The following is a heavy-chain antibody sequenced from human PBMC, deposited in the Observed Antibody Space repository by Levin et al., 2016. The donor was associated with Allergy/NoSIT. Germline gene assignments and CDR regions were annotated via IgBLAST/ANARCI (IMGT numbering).Heavy chain of an antibody. V-gene: IGHV4-34*01. D-gene: IGHD2-15*01. CDR2: INHSGST. CDR3: ARFRGYCSGGSCYRAHGMDV. J-gene: IGHJ6*02. Sequence: PGKGLEWIGEINHSGSTNYNPSLKSRVTISVDTSKNQFSLKLSSVTAADTAVYYCARFRGYCSGGSCYRAHGMDVWGQGTTVTVSS.